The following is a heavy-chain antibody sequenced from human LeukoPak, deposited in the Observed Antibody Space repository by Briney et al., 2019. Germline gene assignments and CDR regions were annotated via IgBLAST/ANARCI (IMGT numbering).Heavy chain of an antibody. V-gene: IGHV4-38-2*01. D-gene: IGHD4/OR15-4a*01. Sequence: SETLSLTCGVSGDSINSGHYWGWIRQPPGKGLEWIRSMYHSGSTYYNPSLKSRVTISIDTSKNQFSLKLRSVTAADTAVYFCARNVTMVLPGQGAFDIWGQGTMVTVSS. CDR3: ARNVTMVLPGQGAFDI. CDR2: MYHSGST. J-gene: IGHJ3*02. CDR1: GDSINSGHY.